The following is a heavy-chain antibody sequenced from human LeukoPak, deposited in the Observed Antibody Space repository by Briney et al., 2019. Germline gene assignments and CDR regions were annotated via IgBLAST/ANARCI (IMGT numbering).Heavy chain of an antibody. Sequence: PGGSLRLSCAASGITVSDNYMSWVRQAPGKGLEWVSFIYSGGSGGATYYADSVKGRFTISRDNSKNTLYLQMNSLRAEDTAVYYCARDFGSGSYYGYFQHWGQGTLVTVSS. CDR1: GITVSDNY. CDR2: IYSGGSGGAT. V-gene: IGHV3-53*05. D-gene: IGHD3-10*01. CDR3: ARDFGSGSYYGYFQH. J-gene: IGHJ1*01.